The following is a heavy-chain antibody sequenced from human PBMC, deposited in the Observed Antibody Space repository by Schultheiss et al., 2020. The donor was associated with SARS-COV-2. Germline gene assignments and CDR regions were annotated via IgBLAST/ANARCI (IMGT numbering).Heavy chain of an antibody. J-gene: IGHJ6*02. D-gene: IGHD3-16*01. CDR3: ARVNTFHYGMDV. CDR1: GYTFTSYD. V-gene: IGHV1-8*01. Sequence: ASVKVSCKASGYTFTSYDINWVRQATGQGLEWMGWMNPNSGNTGYAQKFQGRVTMTRNTSISTAYMELSSLRSEDTAVYYCARVNTFHYGMDVWGQGTTVTVSS. CDR2: MNPNSGNT.